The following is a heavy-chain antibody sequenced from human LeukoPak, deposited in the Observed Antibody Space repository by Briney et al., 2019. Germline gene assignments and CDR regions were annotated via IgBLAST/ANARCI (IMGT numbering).Heavy chain of an antibody. V-gene: IGHV4-39*01. Sequence: SETLSLTCIVSGDSISNSGWSWGWIRQPPGKGLEWIGTMPYDENVADNEIPSYNPSLKSRVSISADTSKNQLSLKVNSVTAADTASYYCARLTLTGVGGRGWFDAWGQGTLVNVSS. D-gene: IGHD3-3*01. CDR1: GDSISNSGWS. J-gene: IGHJ5*02. CDR2: MPYDENVADNEIP. CDR3: ARLTLTGVGGRGWFDA.